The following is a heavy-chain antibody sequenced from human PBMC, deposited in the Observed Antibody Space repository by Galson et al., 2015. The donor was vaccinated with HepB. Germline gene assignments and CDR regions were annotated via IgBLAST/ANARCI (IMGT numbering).Heavy chain of an antibody. Sequence: SLRLSCAASGFTFSSYAMHWVRQAPGNGLEYVSAISSNGGSTYYADSVQGRFTISRDNSKKTLYLQMSSLRAEDTAVYYCVKEGEPYYDFWSGYYPAYYFEYWGQGTLVTVSS. CDR3: VKEGEPYYDFWSGYYPAYYFEY. J-gene: IGHJ4*02. V-gene: IGHV3-64D*06. D-gene: IGHD3-3*01. CDR2: ISSNGGST. CDR1: GFTFSSYA.